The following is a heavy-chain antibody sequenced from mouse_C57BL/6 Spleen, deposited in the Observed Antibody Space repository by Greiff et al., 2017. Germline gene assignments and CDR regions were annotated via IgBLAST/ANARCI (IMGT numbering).Heavy chain of an antibody. CDR2: ISDGGSYT. CDR3: ARDQTTVVAAGYWYFDV. D-gene: IGHD1-1*01. CDR1: GFTFSSYA. Sequence: EVQLVESGGGLVKPGGSLKLSCAASGFTFSSYAMSWVRQTPEKRLEWVATISDGGSYTYYPDNVKGRFTISRDNAKNNLYLQMSHLKSEDTAMYYCARDQTTVVAAGYWYFDVWGTGTTVTVSS. V-gene: IGHV5-4*01. J-gene: IGHJ1*03.